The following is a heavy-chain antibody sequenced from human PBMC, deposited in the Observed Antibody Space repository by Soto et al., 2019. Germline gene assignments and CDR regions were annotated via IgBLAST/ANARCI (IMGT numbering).Heavy chain of an antibody. CDR2: IYPGDSDT. J-gene: IGHJ4*02. CDR1: GYSFTSCW. D-gene: IGHD3-22*01. CDR3: ARQPYYYDSSGYLSLDY. V-gene: IGHV5-51*01. Sequence: PGKSLKISCKGSGYSFTSCWIGWVRQMPGKGLEWMGIIYPGDSDTRYSPSSQGQVTISADKSISTAYLQWGSLKASDTAMYYCARQPYYYDSSGYLSLDYWGQGTLVTVSS.